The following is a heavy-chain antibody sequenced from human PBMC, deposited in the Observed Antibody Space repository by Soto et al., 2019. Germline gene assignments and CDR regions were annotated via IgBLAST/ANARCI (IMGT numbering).Heavy chain of an antibody. J-gene: IGHJ4*02. CDR1: GFSFSKAW. CDR2: IRSRSGTT. Sequence: EVQLVESGGGLVKPGGSLRLSCAASGFSFSKAWMNWVRQAPGKGLEWVGRIRSRSGTTDYAAPVKGRFTISRDDSKYTLYLQMNSLKVEDTPVYFCTTSGNPNIVDHWGQGTLVIVSS. V-gene: IGHV3-15*07. CDR3: TTSGNPNIVDH.